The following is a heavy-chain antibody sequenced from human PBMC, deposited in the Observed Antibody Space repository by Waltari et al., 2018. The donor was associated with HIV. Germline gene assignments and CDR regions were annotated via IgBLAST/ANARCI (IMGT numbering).Heavy chain of an antibody. CDR2: FYYSGST. D-gene: IGHD2-2*01. CDR1: GGSISSGSYY. CDR3: ARIGSTSYDYYYNDMDV. Sequence: QVQLQESGPGLVKPSQTLSLTCTVSGGSISSGSYYWSWIRQHPGKGLEWIGYFYYSGSTYYNPSLKSLVTISVDTSKNQFSLKLSSVTAADTAVYYCARIGSTSYDYYYNDMDVWGQGTTVTVSS. V-gene: IGHV4-31*01. J-gene: IGHJ6*02.